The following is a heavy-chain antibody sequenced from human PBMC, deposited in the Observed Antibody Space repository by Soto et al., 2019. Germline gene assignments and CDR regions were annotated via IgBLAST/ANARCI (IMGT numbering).Heavy chain of an antibody. V-gene: IGHV3-21*01. D-gene: IGHD6-19*01. CDR1: GFTFSSYS. CDR3: ARAVYSSGWGWFDP. CDR2: ISSSSSYI. Sequence: GGSLRLSCAASGFTFSSYSMNWVRQAPGKGLEWVSSISSSSSYIYYADSVKGRFTISRDNAKNSLYLQMNSLRAEDTAVYYCARAVYSSGWGWFDPWGQGTLVTVSS. J-gene: IGHJ5*02.